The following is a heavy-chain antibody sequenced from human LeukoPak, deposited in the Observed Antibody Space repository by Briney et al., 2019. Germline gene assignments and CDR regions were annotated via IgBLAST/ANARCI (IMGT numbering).Heavy chain of an antibody. CDR2: IKQDGSEK. D-gene: IGHD3-10*01. Sequence: GGSLRLSCAASGFTFITYWMTWVRQAPGKGLEWVANIKQDGSEKYYVDSVKGRFTISRDNAKNSLYLQMNSLRAEDTAVYYCARDGITMRILEYWGQGTLVTVSS. CDR1: GFTFITYW. J-gene: IGHJ4*02. CDR3: ARDGITMRILEY. V-gene: IGHV3-7*01.